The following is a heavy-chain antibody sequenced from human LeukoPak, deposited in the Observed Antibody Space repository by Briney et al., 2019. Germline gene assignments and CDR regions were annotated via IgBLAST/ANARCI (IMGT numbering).Heavy chain of an antibody. D-gene: IGHD4-23*01. J-gene: IGHJ4*02. V-gene: IGHV1-18*01. CDR3: ARLAYGGNFHDY. CDR2: VSTYNGNT. CDR1: GYTFTNYG. Sequence: GASVKVSCKASGYTFTNYGISWVRQAPGQGLEWMGWVSTYNGNTNYTEKLQGRVTMTTDTSTSTAYMELRSLRSDDTAVYYCARLAYGGNFHDYWGQGTLVTVSS.